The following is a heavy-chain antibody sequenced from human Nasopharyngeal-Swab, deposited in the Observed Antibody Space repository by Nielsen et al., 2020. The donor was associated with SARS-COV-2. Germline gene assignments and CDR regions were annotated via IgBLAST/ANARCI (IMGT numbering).Heavy chain of an antibody. CDR3: ARARTPYDDSDGFDI. V-gene: IGHV1-2*04. CDR2: INPNSGGT. D-gene: IGHD4-17*01. Sequence: ASVKVSCKASGYNFIDYCIHWVRQAPGQGLEWMAWINPNSGGTSYAQKFQGWVTMTRDTSISTAYMELSRLRSNDTAVYYCARARTPYDDSDGFDIWGQGTMVSVSS. J-gene: IGHJ3*02. CDR1: GYNFIDYC.